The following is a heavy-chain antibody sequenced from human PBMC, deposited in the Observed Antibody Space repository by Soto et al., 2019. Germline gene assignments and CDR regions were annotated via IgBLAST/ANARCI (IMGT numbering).Heavy chain of an antibody. J-gene: IGHJ4*02. CDR1: GFAFSSYS. Sequence: GGSLRLSCAASGFAFSSYSMNWVRQAPGKGLEWVSSISSSSSYIYYADSVKGRFTISRDNAKNSLYLQMNSLRAEDTAVYYCAREYSSGWPNYWGQGTLVAVSS. CDR3: AREYSSGWPNY. V-gene: IGHV3-21*01. CDR2: ISSSSSYI. D-gene: IGHD6-19*01.